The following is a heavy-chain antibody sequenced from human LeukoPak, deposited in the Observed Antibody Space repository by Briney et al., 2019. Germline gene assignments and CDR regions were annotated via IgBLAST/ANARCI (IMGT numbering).Heavy chain of an antibody. J-gene: IGHJ5*02. D-gene: IGHD6-6*01. V-gene: IGHV1-2*02. CDR3: ANSTRQLVSPVGWFDP. CDR1: GYTFTDYY. CDR2: INPNSGGT. Sequence: ASVKVSCKASGYTFTDYYMHWVRQAPGQGLEWMGWINPNSGGTNYAQKFQGRVNMTRDTSISTAYMELSSLRSDDTAVYYCANSTRQLVSPVGWFDPWGQGTLVTVSS.